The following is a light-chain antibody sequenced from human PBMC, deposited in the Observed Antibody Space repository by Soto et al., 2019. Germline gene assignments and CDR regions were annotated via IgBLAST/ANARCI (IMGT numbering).Light chain of an antibody. V-gene: IGKV3D-15*01. CDR1: QSVSSN. CDR3: QQYNNWPLYT. CDR2: GAS. J-gene: IGKJ2*01. Sequence: EIVMTQSPAPLSVSPGDRANLSCRASQSVSSNLAWYQQKPGQAPRLLIYGASTRATGIPARFSGSGSGTEFTLTISSLQSEDFAAYYGQQYNNWPLYTFGQGTKVDIK.